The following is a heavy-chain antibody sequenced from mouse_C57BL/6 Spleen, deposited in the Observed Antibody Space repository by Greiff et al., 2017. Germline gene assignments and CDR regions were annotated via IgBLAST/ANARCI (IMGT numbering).Heavy chain of an antibody. J-gene: IGHJ4*01. Sequence: VQLQQSGPVLVKPGASVKISCKASGYAFSSSWMNWVKQRPGKGLEWIGRIYPGDGDTNYNGKFKGKATLTADKSSSTAYMQLSSLTSEDSAVYFCAREGNFYAMDYWGQGTSVTVSS. CDR3: AREGNFYAMDY. V-gene: IGHV1-82*01. D-gene: IGHD2-1*01. CDR1: GYAFSSSW. CDR2: IYPGDGDT.